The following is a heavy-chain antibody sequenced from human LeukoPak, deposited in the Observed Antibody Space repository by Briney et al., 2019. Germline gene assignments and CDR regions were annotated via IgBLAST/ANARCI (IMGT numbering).Heavy chain of an antibody. V-gene: IGHV3-33*01. J-gene: IGHJ4*02. D-gene: IGHD4-17*01. CDR1: GFTFSSYG. CDR2: IWYDGNDK. Sequence: GGSLRLSCAASGFTFSSYGMHWIRQAPGKGLEWVALIWYDGNDKYYADSVKGRFTFTRDNSKDTLYLQMNSLRAEDTAVYYCARDRRYGALYYLDYWGQGTLVTVSS. CDR3: ARDRRYGALYYLDY.